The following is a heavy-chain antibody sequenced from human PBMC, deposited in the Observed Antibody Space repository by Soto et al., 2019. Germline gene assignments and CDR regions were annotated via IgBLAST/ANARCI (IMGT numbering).Heavy chain of an antibody. CDR3: ARGATSNDWFDP. J-gene: IGHJ5*02. V-gene: IGHV1-69*13. Sequence: SVKVSCKASGGTFSSYAISWVRQAPGQGLEWMGGIIPIFGTANYAQKFQGRVTITADESTSTAYMELSSLRSEDTAVYYCARGATSNDWFDPWGQGTLVTVSS. CDR1: GGTFSSYA. CDR2: IIPIFGTA.